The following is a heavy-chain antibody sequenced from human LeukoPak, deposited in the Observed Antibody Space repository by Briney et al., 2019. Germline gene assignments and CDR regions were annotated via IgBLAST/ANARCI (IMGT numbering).Heavy chain of an antibody. CDR1: GFTFDNSG. V-gene: IGHV3-30*18. Sequence: PGRSLRLSCAASGFTFDNSGMHWVRQAPGKGLEWMAVISYDGTNSYYADSVKGRFAISRDNSKNTVFLQMNSPRVEDTAVYYCAKKYDNWIDYWGQGTLVTVSS. CDR3: AKKYDNWIDY. J-gene: IGHJ4*02. CDR2: ISYDGTNS. D-gene: IGHD3/OR15-3a*01.